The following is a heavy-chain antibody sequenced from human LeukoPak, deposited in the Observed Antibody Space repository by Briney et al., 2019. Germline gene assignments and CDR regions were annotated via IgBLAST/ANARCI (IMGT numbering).Heavy chain of an antibody. CDR1: GFSFSNYW. Sequence: GGSLRPSCAASGFSFSNYWMSWVRQAPGKGLEWVANIKQDGSEKYYVDSVKGRFTISRDNAKNSLDLQMNSLRAEDRAVYYCAKGRGMDVWGQGTTVTVSS. CDR3: AKGRGMDV. J-gene: IGHJ6*02. V-gene: IGHV3-7*01. CDR2: IKQDGSEK.